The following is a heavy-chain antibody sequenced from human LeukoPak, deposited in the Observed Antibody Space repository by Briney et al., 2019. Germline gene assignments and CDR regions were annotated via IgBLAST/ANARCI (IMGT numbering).Heavy chain of an antibody. J-gene: IGHJ6*03. V-gene: IGHV4-59*01. CDR2: IYYSGST. Sequence: SETLSLTCTVSGGSISSYYWSWIRRPPGKGLEWIGYIYYSGSTNYNPSLKSRVTISVDTPKNQFSLKLSSVTAADTAVYYCARGTVAATLGYYYMDVWGKGTTVTVSS. D-gene: IGHD2-15*01. CDR1: GGSISSYY. CDR3: ARGTVAATLGYYYMDV.